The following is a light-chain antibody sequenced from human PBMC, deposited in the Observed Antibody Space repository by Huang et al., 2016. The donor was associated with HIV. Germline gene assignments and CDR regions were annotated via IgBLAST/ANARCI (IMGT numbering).Light chain of an antibody. CDR2: AAS. CDR3: QQSYSTPLT. J-gene: IGKJ4*01. Sequence: DIQMTQSPSSLSASVGDRVIITCRASQSISSYLNWYQQKPGKAPKLLIYAASTLQSGVPARFSGSTSGTDFTLTISSLQPEDFATYYCQQSYSTPLTFGGGTRVEI. V-gene: IGKV1-39*01. CDR1: QSISSY.